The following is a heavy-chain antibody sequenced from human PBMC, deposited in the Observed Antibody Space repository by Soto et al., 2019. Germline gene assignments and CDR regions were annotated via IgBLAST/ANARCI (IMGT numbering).Heavy chain of an antibody. V-gene: IGHV1-8*01. J-gene: IGHJ4*02. D-gene: IGHD2-15*01. CDR2: MNPNSGNT. Sequence: QVQLVQSGAEVKKRGASVKVSCKASGYTFTSYDINWVRQATGQGLEWMGWMNPNSGNTGYAQKFQGRVTMTRNTSISTAYMELSSLRSEDTAVYYCARGGYCSGGSCFTEDYWGQGTLVTVSS. CDR3: ARGGYCSGGSCFTEDY. CDR1: GYTFTSYD.